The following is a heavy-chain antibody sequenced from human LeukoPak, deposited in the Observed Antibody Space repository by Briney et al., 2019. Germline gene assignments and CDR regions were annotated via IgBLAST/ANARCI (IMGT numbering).Heavy chain of an antibody. CDR1: GYRFTSYW. V-gene: IGHV5-51*01. D-gene: IGHD2-21*02. CDR2: IYPGDSDT. Sequence: GESLKISCKGSGYRFTSYWIGWVRQLPGKGLEWMGIIYPGDSDTRYSPSFQGQVTISADKSISTAYLQWSSLKASDTAMFYCARCLTATSFDYWGQGTLVTVSS. CDR3: ARCLTATSFDY. J-gene: IGHJ4*02.